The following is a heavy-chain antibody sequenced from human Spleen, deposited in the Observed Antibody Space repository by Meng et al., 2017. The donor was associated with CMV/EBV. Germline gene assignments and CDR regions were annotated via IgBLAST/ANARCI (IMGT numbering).Heavy chain of an antibody. Sequence: SVKVSCKASGGTFSSYAISWVRQAPGQGLEWMGGIIPIFGTANYAQKFQGRVTITTDESTSTVYMELSSLRSEDTAVYFCARILYGGIPPFDYWGQGTLVTVSS. CDR3: ARILYGGIPPFDY. CDR2: IIPIFGTA. CDR1: GGTFSSYA. J-gene: IGHJ4*02. D-gene: IGHD4-23*01. V-gene: IGHV1-69*05.